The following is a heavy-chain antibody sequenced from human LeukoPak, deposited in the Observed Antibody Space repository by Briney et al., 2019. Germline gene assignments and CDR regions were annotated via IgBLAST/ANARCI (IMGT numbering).Heavy chain of an antibody. CDR1: GFTFSSYW. CDR2: LKQDGSEK. D-gene: IGHD3-10*01. CDR3: ARSSFVWFGGYYFDY. V-gene: IGHV3-7*03. Sequence: GRSLRLSCAASGFTFSSYWMSWVCQVPGNGLEGVAKLKQDGSEKYYEDSVKCRFTISRDNAKNSRYLKMNSLRAEDTGVYYGARSSFVWFGGYYFDYWGQGTLVTVSS. J-gene: IGHJ4*02.